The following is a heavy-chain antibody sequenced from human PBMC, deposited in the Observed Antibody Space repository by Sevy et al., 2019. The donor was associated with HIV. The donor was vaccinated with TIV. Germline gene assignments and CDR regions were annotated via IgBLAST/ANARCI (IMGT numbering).Heavy chain of an antibody. V-gene: IGHV3-48*03. Sequence: GGSLRLSCTASGFPFGSYEMNWVRQAPGKGLEWVSYISNSGSAKYYSDFVRGRFTISRDNAKNSLYLQMTSLRAEDTAVYYCARDLPPSATTVAHFDYWGRGTLVTVSS. CDR3: ARDLPPSATTVAHFDY. CDR1: GFPFGSYE. D-gene: IGHD4-17*01. J-gene: IGHJ4*02. CDR2: ISNSGSAK.